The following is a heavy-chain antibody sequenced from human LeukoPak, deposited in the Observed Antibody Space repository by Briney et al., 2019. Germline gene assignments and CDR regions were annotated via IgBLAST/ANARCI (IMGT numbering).Heavy chain of an antibody. CDR3: ARLTRRRAYYMDV. D-gene: IGHD1/OR15-1a*01. CDR1: NYSISRTYH. J-gene: IGHJ6*03. CDR2: INHSGST. V-gene: IGHV4-38-2*02. Sequence: TSETLSLTCSVSNYSISRTYHWGWIRQPPGKGLEWIGEINHSGSTNYDPSLKSRVTISVDTSKNQFSLKLSSVTAADTAVYYCARLTRRRAYYMDVWGKGTTVTISS.